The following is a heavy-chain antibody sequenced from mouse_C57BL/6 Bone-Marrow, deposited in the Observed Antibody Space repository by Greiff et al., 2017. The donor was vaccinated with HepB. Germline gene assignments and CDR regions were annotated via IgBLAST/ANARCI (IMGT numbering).Heavy chain of an antibody. CDR3: ARSISTVVARYFDV. J-gene: IGHJ1*03. CDR2: IWTGGGA. V-gene: IGHV2-9-1*01. D-gene: IGHD1-1*01. Sequence: VHLVESGPGLVAPSQSLSITCTVSGFSLTSYAISWVRQPPGKGLEWLGVIWTGGGANYNSALKSRLSISKDNSKSQVFLKMNSLQTDDTARYYCARSISTVVARYFDVWGTGTTVTVSS. CDR1: GFSLTSYA.